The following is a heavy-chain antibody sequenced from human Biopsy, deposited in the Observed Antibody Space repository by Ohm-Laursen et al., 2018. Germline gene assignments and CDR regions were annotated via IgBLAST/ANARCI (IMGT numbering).Heavy chain of an antibody. CDR1: GFSFSSYD. V-gene: IGHV3-30*18. D-gene: IGHD7-27*01. CDR2: ISDDGRNK. CDR3: AKDLRNNNWGVEN. Sequence: SLRLSCAASGFSFSSYDMHWVRKAPRTGLEWVAVISDDGRNKYYVDSVKGRFTISRDNSKNTLYLQMNNLRAEDTAVFYCAKDLRNNNWGVENWGQGTLVTVSS. J-gene: IGHJ4*02.